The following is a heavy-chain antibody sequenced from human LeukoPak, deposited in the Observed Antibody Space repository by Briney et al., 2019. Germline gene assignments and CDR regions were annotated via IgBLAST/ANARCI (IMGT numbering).Heavy chain of an antibody. CDR2: ISYDGSNK. CDR1: GFTFSSYA. D-gene: IGHD5-18*01. V-gene: IGHV3-30-3*01. CDR3: ARVSSYGNNWFDP. Sequence: PGRSLRLSCAASGFTFSSYAMHWVRQAPGKGLEWVAVISYDGSNKYYADSVKGQFTISRDNSKNTLYLQMNSLRAEDTAVYYCARVSSYGNNWFDPWGQGTLVTVSS. J-gene: IGHJ5*02.